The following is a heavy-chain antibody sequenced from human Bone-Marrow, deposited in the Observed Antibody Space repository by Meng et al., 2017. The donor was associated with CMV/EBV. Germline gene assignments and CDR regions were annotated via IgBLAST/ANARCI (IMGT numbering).Heavy chain of an antibody. CDR2: ISSTTTYI. V-gene: IGHV3-21*01. D-gene: IGHD2-2*01. J-gene: IGHJ4*02. Sequence: GEALKISCAASGFAFGLYTMNWVRQAPGKGLEWVSSISSTTTYIYYGDSVKGRFTISRDNAKNSLYLQMNSLRAEDTAVYYCARDWFYPNTSPRYYWGQGTLVTVSS. CDR3: ARDWFYPNTSPRYY. CDR1: GFAFGLYT.